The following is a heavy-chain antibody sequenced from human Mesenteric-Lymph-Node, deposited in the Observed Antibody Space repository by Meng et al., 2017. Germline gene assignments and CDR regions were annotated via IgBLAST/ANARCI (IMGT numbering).Heavy chain of an antibody. V-gene: IGHV4-4*02. J-gene: IGHJ4*02. CDR2: IYHSGRT. D-gene: IGHD4-17*01. CDR1: GGSIRNGQW. Sequence: QGQLPQLRAALFEPSETLSLTVYVSGGSIRNGQWWSWFRQAPGKGLEWIGEIYHSGRTNYNPSVKSRVSMSVDKSQNHFSLRLSSVTAADTAVYYCTTLYGDSVSWGQGTLVTVSS. CDR3: TTLYGDSVS.